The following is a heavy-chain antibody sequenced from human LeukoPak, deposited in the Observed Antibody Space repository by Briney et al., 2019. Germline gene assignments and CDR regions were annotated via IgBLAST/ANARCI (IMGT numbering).Heavy chain of an antibody. Sequence: GGSLRLSCAASGFTVSSYMSWVRQAPGKGLEWVSVIYDGGSTNYADSVKGRFTISRDNTKNTLFLQMNSLRAEDTAVYYCARDLETGTTEGILVYWGQGTLVTVSS. CDR3: ARDLETGTTEGILVY. V-gene: IGHV3-53*01. J-gene: IGHJ4*02. D-gene: IGHD1-1*01. CDR1: GFTVSSY. CDR2: IYDGGST.